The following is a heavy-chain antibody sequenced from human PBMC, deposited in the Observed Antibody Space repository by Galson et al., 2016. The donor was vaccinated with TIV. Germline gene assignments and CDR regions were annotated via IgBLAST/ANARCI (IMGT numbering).Heavy chain of an antibody. J-gene: IGHJ4*02. Sequence: SLRLSCAASGFRVSDDCMSWVRQTPGKGLEWLSIIYPYYSGGDKLFADSVKGRFTLSRDNAKNTVYLQMDSLKAEDTVVYYCARATSAQIQFGYYLDYWGQGSLVTVSA. CDR2: IYPYYSGGDK. D-gene: IGHD5-24*01. CDR3: ARATSAQIQFGYYLDY. V-gene: IGHV3-53*01. CDR1: GFRVSDDC.